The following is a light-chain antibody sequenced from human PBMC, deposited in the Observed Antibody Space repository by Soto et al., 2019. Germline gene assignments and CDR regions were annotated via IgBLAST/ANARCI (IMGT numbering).Light chain of an antibody. Sequence: IQMTQFPASLTASVGDRVTITCRASHGIRNDLGWYQQKPGKAPKLLIYAASSLQSGVPSRFSGSGSGTDFTLTISRLQPENVATYYCQQSYSTLITFGQGTRLEI. CDR3: QQSYSTLIT. CDR1: HGIRND. J-gene: IGKJ5*01. CDR2: AAS. V-gene: IGKV1-39*01.